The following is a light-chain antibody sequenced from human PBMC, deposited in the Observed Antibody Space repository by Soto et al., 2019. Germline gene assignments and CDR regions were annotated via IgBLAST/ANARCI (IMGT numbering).Light chain of an antibody. CDR3: SSSTTSPTRV. V-gene: IGLV2-14*03. CDR1: SSDVGAYNS. J-gene: IGLJ1*01. Sequence: QSALTQPASVSGSPGQSITLSCTGTSSDVGAYNSVSWYQQHPGKAPKLIIYDVSTRPSGVSHRFSGSKSGNTASLTISGLQAEDEADYYCSSSTTSPTRVFGTGTKLTVL. CDR2: DVS.